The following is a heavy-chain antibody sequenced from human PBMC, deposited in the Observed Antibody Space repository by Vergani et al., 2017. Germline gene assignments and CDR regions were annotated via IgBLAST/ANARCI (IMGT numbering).Heavy chain of an antibody. CDR1: GFTFSSYG. D-gene: IGHD5-18*01. V-gene: IGHV3-30*02. J-gene: IGHJ3*02. CDR3: ANLLILNTAMGNGAAFDI. CDR2: IRYDGSNK. Sequence: QVQLVESGGGVVQPGGSLRLSCAASGFTFSSYGMHWVRQAPGKGLEWVAFIRYDGSNKYYADSVKGRFTISRDNSKNTLYLQMNSLRADDTAVYYCANLLILNTAMGNGAAFDIWGQGTMVTVSS.